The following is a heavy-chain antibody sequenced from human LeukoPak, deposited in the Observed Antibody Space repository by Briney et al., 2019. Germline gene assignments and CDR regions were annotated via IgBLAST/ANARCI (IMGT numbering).Heavy chain of an antibody. D-gene: IGHD6-13*01. CDR1: GFTFSSYS. Sequence: PGGSLRLSCAASGFTFSSYSMNWVRQAPGKGLEWVSYISSSSSTIYYADSVKGRFTISRDNAKNPLYLQMNSLRAEDTAVYYCARRIAAAGNDAFDIWGQGTMVTVSS. CDR3: ARRIAAAGNDAFDI. J-gene: IGHJ3*02. CDR2: ISSSSSTI. V-gene: IGHV3-48*01.